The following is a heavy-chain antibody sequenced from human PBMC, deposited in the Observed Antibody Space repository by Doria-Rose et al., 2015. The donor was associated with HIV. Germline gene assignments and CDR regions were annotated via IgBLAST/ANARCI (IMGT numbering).Heavy chain of an antibody. Sequence: VYGGSFSTFYWSWIRQAPGKGLEWIGEISHSGSTNYNPSLKSRVTISVDTSKNQFSLNVTSVIDADTGIYYCARVAAGTMAYWGQGTLVTVSS. CDR1: GGSFSTFY. J-gene: IGHJ4*02. V-gene: IGHV4-34*01. D-gene: IGHD6-25*01. CDR2: ISHSGST. CDR3: ARVAAGTMAY.